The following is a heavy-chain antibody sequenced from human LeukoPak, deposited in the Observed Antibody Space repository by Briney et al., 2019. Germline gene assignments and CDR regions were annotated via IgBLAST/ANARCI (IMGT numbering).Heavy chain of an antibody. CDR2: IRGSGSTI. V-gene: IGHV3-11*01. D-gene: IGHD6-13*01. CDR1: GFSFSDYY. J-gene: IGHJ1*01. Sequence: EGSLRLSSAASGFSFSDYYMTWIRQAPGKGLEWVSHIRGSGSTIYCADSVKGRFTISRDNAKKSLYLQMNSLRAEDTAVYYCVRDPPYSSGWCNGYFQHWGQGALVTVSS. CDR3: VRDPPYSSGWCNGYFQH.